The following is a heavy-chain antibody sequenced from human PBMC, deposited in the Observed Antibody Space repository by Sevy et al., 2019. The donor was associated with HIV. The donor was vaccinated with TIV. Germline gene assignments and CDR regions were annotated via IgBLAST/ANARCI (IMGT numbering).Heavy chain of an antibody. D-gene: IGHD1-1*01. CDR3: TKGVDNWNEVLYAFDI. CDR1: GFSFSRFA. J-gene: IGHJ3*02. Sequence: GGSLRLSCAASGFSFSRFAMHWVRQAPGKGLEWVAVIWYDGSNKYHADSVKGRFSVSRDNSKNTLYLQMNRLRAEDTAVYYCTKGVDNWNEVLYAFDIWGPGTLVTVSS. V-gene: IGHV3-33*06. CDR2: IWYDGSNK.